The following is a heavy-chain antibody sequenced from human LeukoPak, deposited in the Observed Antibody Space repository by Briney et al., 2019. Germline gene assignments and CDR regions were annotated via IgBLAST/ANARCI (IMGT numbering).Heavy chain of an antibody. V-gene: IGHV3-23*01. Sequence: PGGSLRLSCAASGFTFSRYAVSWVRQAPGKGLEWVSTFGNSAHYADSVKGRFTISRDNSKNTLYLQMNSLRADDTAVYYCANHGVYSGSYSMDVWGQGTTVIVSS. J-gene: IGHJ6*02. CDR1: GFTFSRYA. D-gene: IGHD1-26*01. CDR2: FGNSA. CDR3: ANHGVYSGSYSMDV.